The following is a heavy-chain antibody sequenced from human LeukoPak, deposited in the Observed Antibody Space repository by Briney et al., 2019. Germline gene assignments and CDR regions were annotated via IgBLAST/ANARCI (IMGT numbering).Heavy chain of an antibody. CDR3: AKDFTYYDFWSGYPRPHDY. V-gene: IGHV3-23*01. Sequence: GGSLRLSCAASGFTFSSYAMNWVRQAPGKGLEWVSTISGSAGHAYYADSVKGRFTISRDNSKNTLYLQMNSLRAEDTAVYYCAKDFTYYDFWSGYPRPHDYWGQGTLVTVSS. CDR2: ISGSAGHA. J-gene: IGHJ4*02. D-gene: IGHD3-3*01. CDR1: GFTFSSYA.